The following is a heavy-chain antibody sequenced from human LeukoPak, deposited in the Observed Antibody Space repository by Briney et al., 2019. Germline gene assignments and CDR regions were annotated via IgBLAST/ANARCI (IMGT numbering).Heavy chain of an antibody. CDR1: GGSISSGDYY. J-gene: IGHJ4*02. Sequence: PSQTLSLTCTVSGGSISSGDYYWSWIRQPPGKGLEWIGYIYYSGSTYYNPSLKSRVTISVNTSKNHFSLKLSSVTAADRAVYYCARSSLYRSSWYFAFWGQGTLVTVSS. CDR3: ARSSLYRSSWYFAF. V-gene: IGHV4-30-4*08. D-gene: IGHD6-13*01. CDR2: IYYSGST.